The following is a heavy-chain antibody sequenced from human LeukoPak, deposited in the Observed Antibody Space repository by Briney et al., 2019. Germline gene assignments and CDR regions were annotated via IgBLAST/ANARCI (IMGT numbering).Heavy chain of an antibody. CDR2: IYTSGST. Sequence: SETLSLTCTVSGGSISSYYWSWIRQPAGKGLEWIGRIYTSGSTNYNPSLKSRVTMSVDTSKNQFSLKLSSVTAADTAVYYCARWNHKAGIAGPSIDYWGQGTLVTVSS. D-gene: IGHD6-13*01. CDR1: GGSISSYY. CDR3: ARWNHKAGIAGPSIDY. J-gene: IGHJ4*02. V-gene: IGHV4-4*07.